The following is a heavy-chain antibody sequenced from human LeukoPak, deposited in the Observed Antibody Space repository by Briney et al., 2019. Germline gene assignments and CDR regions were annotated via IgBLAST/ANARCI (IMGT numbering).Heavy chain of an antibody. V-gene: IGHV1-2*02. Sequence: GASVKVSCKASGYTFTGYYMHWVRQAPGQGLEWMGWINPNSGGTNYAQKFQGRVTMTRDTSISTAYMELSRLRSDDTAVYYCARAPPIAVAGIDYWGQGTLVTVSS. J-gene: IGHJ4*02. CDR2: INPNSGGT. CDR3: ARAPPIAVAGIDY. D-gene: IGHD6-19*01. CDR1: GYTFTGYY.